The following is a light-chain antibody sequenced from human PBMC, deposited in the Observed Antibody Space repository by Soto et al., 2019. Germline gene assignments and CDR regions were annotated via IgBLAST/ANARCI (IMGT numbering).Light chain of an antibody. Sequence: EIVLTQSPGTLSLSPGEGATLSCRASQSVSNNYLAWYQQKPGQAPRLLIYGASSRATGIPDRFSGSGSRTDFTLTISRLEPEDFAVYYCQQYGISPITFGQGTRLEIK. J-gene: IGKJ5*01. CDR1: QSVSNNY. V-gene: IGKV3-20*01. CDR2: GAS. CDR3: QQYGISPIT.